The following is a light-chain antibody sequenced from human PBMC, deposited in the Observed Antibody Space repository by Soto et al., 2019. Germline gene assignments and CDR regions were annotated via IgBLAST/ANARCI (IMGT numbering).Light chain of an antibody. CDR2: GAS. Sequence: EIVMTQSPATLSVSPGERVTLSCRAGQSVSSNLAWYQQKPGQAPRLLIYGASTRATDVPATLSGSGSGTEFTLTISSLQSEDFAVYYCQQYNDWPPITFGQGTRLEIK. CDR1: QSVSSN. V-gene: IGKV3-15*01. CDR3: QQYNDWPPIT. J-gene: IGKJ5*01.